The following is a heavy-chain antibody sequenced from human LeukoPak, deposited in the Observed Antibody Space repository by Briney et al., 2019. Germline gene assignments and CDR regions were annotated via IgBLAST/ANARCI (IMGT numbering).Heavy chain of an antibody. J-gene: IGHJ3*02. D-gene: IGHD2-2*01. Sequence: SETLSLTCAVYGGSFSGYYWSWIRQPPGKGLEWIGEINHSGSTNYNPSLKSRVTISVDTSKNQFSLKLSSVTAADTAVYYCARAGPYCSSTSCQLFDIWGQGTMVTVSS. V-gene: IGHV4-34*01. CDR1: GGSFSGYY. CDR2: INHSGST. CDR3: ARAGPYCSSTSCQLFDI.